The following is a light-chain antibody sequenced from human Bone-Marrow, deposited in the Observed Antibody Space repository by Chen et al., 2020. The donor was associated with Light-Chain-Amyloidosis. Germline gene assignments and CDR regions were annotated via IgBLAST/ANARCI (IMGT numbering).Light chain of an antibody. Sequence: EIVLTQSPDTLSLSPGERATLSCRASQNIDWGYLNWYQQKLGQAPRLLIYGASSRANGVPDRFSGSGSGTDFTLTISRLEPEDFAVYYCQQFCTSRWTFCRGTKVEIK. V-gene: IGKV3-20*01. CDR1: QNIDWGY. CDR3: QQFCTSRWT. CDR2: GAS. J-gene: IGKJ1*01.